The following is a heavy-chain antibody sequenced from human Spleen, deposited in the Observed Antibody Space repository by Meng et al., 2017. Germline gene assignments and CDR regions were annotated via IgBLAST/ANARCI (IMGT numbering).Heavy chain of an antibody. Sequence: QPQLQESGPGLVKPSEALTPTFVVYGGSISTSGYYWGWVRQPPGNGLEWIGGIGHSGITYYTPSLKSRVTVSIDTSKSQFSLKLSSVTAADTAVYYCARGRFVQRLFDYWGQGTLVTVSS. D-gene: IGHD6-25*01. CDR2: IGHSGIT. J-gene: IGHJ4*02. V-gene: IGHV4-39*01. CDR3: ARGRFVQRLFDY. CDR1: GGSISTSGYY.